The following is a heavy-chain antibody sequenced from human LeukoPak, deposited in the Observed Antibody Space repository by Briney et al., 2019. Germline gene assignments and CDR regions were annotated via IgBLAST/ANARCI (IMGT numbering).Heavy chain of an antibody. V-gene: IGHV4-4*02. D-gene: IGHD5-12*01. CDR3: ARDYLRRYIFDL. J-gene: IGHJ2*01. CDR2: IYHSGST. Sequence: PSETLSLTCAVSGGSISSSNWWSWVSQPPGKGLEWIGEIYHSGSTNYNPSLKSRVTISVDKSKNQFSLKLSSVTAADTAVYYCARDYLRRYIFDLWGRGTLVTVSS. CDR1: GGSISSSNW.